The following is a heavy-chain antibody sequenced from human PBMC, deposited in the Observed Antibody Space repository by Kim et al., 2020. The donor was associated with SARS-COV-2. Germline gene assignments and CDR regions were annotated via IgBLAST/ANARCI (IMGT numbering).Heavy chain of an antibody. V-gene: IGHV1-18*01. J-gene: IGHJ4*02. CDR3: AREPSGWYANPNNFDY. Sequence: ASVKVSCKASGYTFTSYGISWVRQAPGQGLEWMGWISAYNGNTNYAQKLQGRVTMTTDTSTSTAYMELRSLRSDDTAVYYCAREPSGWYANPNNFDYWGQGTLVTVSS. D-gene: IGHD6-19*01. CDR1: GYTFTSYG. CDR2: ISAYNGNT.